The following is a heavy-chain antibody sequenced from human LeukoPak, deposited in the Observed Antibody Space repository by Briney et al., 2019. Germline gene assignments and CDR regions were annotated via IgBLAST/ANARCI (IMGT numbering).Heavy chain of an antibody. CDR2: IYYSGST. J-gene: IGHJ4*02. D-gene: IGHD3-22*01. CDR3: ARHPHYYYDNSAR. CDR1: GGSISSGDYY. V-gene: IGHV4-30-4*02. Sequence: PSDTLSLTCTVSGGSISSGDYYWSWIRQPPGKGLVWIGYIYYSGSTYYNPSLKSRVNISVDTSKNQLSLTMTSVSAADTAVYYCARHPHYYYDNSARWGQGTLVTVSS.